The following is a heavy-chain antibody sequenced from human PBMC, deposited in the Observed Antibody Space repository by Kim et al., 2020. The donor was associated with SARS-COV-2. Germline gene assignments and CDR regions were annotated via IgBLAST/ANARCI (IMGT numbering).Heavy chain of an antibody. D-gene: IGHD3-10*01. V-gene: IGHV3-9*01. CDR3: AKSKITMFQGVLYVMDF. Sequence: GGSLRLSCAASGFTFDDYAMHWVRQAPGKGLEWVSGISWNSGTIGYADSVKGRFTISRDNAKNSLYLQMNSLRTEDTALYYCAKSKITMFQGVLYVMDF. CDR2: ISWNSGTI. CDR1: GFTFDDYA. J-gene: IGHJ6*01.